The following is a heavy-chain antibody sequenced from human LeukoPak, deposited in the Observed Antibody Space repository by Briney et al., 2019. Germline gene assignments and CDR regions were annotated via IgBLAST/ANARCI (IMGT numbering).Heavy chain of an antibody. Sequence: GGSLRLSCAASGFTLSNAWMTWVRQAPGKGLEWVGRIKSKTDGGTTDYAAPVKGRSTISRDDSKNTLYLQMNSLKTEDTAVYYCAREGSIRAFDIWGQGTMVTVSS. J-gene: IGHJ3*02. CDR2: IKSKTDGGTT. CDR3: AREGSIRAFDI. V-gene: IGHV3-15*01. CDR1: GFTLSNAW.